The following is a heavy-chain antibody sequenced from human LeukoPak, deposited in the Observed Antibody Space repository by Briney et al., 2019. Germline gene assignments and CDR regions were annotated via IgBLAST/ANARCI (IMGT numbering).Heavy chain of an antibody. CDR3: ARGLYYYDSSGYYHKGSDDAFDI. J-gene: IGHJ3*02. Sequence: KPSETLSLTCAVYGGSFSGYYWSWIRQPPGKGLEWIGEINHSGSTNYNPSLKSRVTISVDTSKNQFSLKLSSVTAADTAVYYCARGLYYYDSSGYYHKGSDDAFDIWGQGTMVTVSS. CDR2: INHSGST. V-gene: IGHV4-34*01. CDR1: GGSFSGYY. D-gene: IGHD3-22*01.